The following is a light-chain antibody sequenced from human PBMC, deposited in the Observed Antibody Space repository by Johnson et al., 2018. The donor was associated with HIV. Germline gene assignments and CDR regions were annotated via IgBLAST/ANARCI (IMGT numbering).Light chain of an antibody. CDR3: GTWDNSLSTGAV. J-gene: IGLJ1*01. V-gene: IGLV1-51*02. CDR1: SSNIGNNY. CDR2: ENN. Sequence: QSVLTQPPSVSAAPGQKVTISCSGSSSNIGNNYVSWYQQLPGTAPKLLIYENNMRPSGIPDRFSGSKSGTSATLGIAGLQTGDEADYYCGTWDNSLSTGAVFRTGTKVTVL.